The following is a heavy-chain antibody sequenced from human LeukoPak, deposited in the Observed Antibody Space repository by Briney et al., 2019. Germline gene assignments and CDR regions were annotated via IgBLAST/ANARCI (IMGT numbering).Heavy chain of an antibody. D-gene: IGHD3-9*01. CDR2: ISGSGGST. Sequence: GGSLRLSCAASGFTVSSNYMSWVRQAPGKGLEWVSAISGSGGSTYYADSVKGRFTISRDNSKNTLYLQMNSLRAEDTAVYYCAKHLRRGILTGGYYYMDVWGKGTTVTISS. CDR1: GFTVSSNY. CDR3: AKHLRRGILTGGYYYMDV. V-gene: IGHV3-23*01. J-gene: IGHJ6*03.